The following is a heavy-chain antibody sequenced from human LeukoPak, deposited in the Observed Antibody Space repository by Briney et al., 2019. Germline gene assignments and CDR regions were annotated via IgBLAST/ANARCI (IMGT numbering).Heavy chain of an antibody. Sequence: GGSLRLSCVASGFTFSSYAMSWVRQAAGKGLEWVSGISGSGSGSGTNTYYADSVKGRFTISRDNSKNTLYLQMNSLRAEDTAVYYCAKDGEVWSGEFAWFDPWGQGTLVTVSS. CDR2: ISGSGSGSGTNT. D-gene: IGHD3-10*01. CDR3: AKDGEVWSGEFAWFDP. J-gene: IGHJ5*02. V-gene: IGHV3-23*01. CDR1: GFTFSSYA.